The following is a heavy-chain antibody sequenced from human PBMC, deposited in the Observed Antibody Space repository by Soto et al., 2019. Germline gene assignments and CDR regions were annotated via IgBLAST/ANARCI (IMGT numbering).Heavy chain of an antibody. D-gene: IGHD3-3*01. V-gene: IGHV3-7*01. J-gene: IGHJ4*02. CDR1: GFTFSSYW. CDR2: IKQDGSEK. Sequence: PGGSLRLSCAASGFTFSSYWMSWVRQAPGKGLEWVANIKQDGSEKYYVDSVKGRFTISRDNAKNSLYLQMNSLRAEDTAVYYCARDLDFWSGYSQFDYWGQGTLVTVSS. CDR3: ARDLDFWSGYSQFDY.